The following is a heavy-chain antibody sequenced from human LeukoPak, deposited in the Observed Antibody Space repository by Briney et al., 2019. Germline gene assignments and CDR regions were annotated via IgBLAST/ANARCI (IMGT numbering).Heavy chain of an antibody. J-gene: IGHJ4*02. V-gene: IGHV3-15*01. D-gene: IGHD3-22*01. Sequence: GGTLRLSCAASGFTFSSYGMSWVRQAPGKGLEWVGRIKSKTDGGTTDYAAPVKGRFTISRDDSKNTLYLQMNSLKTEDTAVYYCTTAGRSSGYYFDYWGQGTLVTVSS. CDR1: GFTFSSYG. CDR3: TTAGRSSGYYFDY. CDR2: IKSKTDGGTT.